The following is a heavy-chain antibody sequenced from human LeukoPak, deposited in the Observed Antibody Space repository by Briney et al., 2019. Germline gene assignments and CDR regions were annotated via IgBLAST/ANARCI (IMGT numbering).Heavy chain of an antibody. CDR2: IIPIFGTA. J-gene: IGHJ3*02. V-gene: IGHV1-69*13. Sequence: ASVKVSCKASGGTFSSYAISWVRQAPGQGLEWMGGIIPIFGTANYAQKFQGRVTITADESTSTAYMELSSLRSEDTAVYYCARVATYYYDSSAAFDIWGQGTMVTVSS. CDR1: GGTFSSYA. CDR3: ARVATYYYDSSAAFDI. D-gene: IGHD3-22*01.